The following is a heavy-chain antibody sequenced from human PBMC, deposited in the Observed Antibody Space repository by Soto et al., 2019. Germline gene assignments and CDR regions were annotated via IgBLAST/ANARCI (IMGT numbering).Heavy chain of an antibody. CDR3: ANLVIAAAFDI. CDR2: ISGSGGST. D-gene: IGHD3-22*01. Sequence: EVQLLESGGGLVQPGGSLRLSCAASGFTFSSYAMSWVRQARGKGLEWVSAISGSGGSTYYADSVKGRFTISRDNFKNTLYLQMNRLRAEDTAVYYCANLVIAAAFDIWGQGTMVTVSS. CDR1: GFTFSSYA. J-gene: IGHJ3*02. V-gene: IGHV3-23*01.